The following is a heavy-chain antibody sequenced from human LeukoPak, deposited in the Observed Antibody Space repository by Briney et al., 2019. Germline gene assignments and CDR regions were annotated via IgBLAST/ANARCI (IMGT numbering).Heavy chain of an antibody. CDR3: ARVGGKGPIDY. CDR2: IYYSGST. V-gene: IGHV4-31*03. CDR1: GGSISSSSYY. J-gene: IGHJ4*02. Sequence: PSETLSLTCTVSGGSISSSSYYWGWIRQPPGKGLEWIGYIYYSGSTYYNPSLKSRVTISVDTSKNQFSLKLSSVTAADTAVYYCARVGGKGPIDYWGQGTLVTVSS. D-gene: IGHD4-23*01.